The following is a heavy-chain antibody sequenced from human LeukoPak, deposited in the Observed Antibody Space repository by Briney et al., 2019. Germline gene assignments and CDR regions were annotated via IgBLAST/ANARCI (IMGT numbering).Heavy chain of an antibody. Sequence: PSETLSLTCTVSGYSISSGYYWGWIRQPPGKGLEWIGSIYHSGSTYYNPSLKSRVTISVDTSKNQFSLNLSSVTAADTAVYYCARKVGATESPTDYWGQGTLVTVSS. D-gene: IGHD1-26*01. CDR1: GYSISSGYY. J-gene: IGHJ4*02. V-gene: IGHV4-38-2*02. CDR2: IYHSGST. CDR3: ARKVGATESPTDY.